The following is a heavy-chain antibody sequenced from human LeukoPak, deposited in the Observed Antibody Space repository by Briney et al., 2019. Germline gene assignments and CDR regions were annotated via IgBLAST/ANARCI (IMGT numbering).Heavy chain of an antibody. CDR1: GYSFTNFY. Sequence: ASVKVSCKASGYSFTNFYIHWVRQAPGQGLEWMGIISPSGGSTNYAQKFQGRVTMTSDTSASTVYLDLRSLRSEDTAIYYCARDKSSTNWLDSWGQGTLVTVSS. V-gene: IGHV1-46*01. D-gene: IGHD3-10*01. CDR2: ISPSGGST. J-gene: IGHJ5*01. CDR3: ARDKSSTNWLDS.